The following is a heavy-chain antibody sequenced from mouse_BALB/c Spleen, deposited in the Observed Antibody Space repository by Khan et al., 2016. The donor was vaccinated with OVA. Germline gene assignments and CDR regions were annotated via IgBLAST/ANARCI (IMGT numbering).Heavy chain of an antibody. Sequence: EVKLLESGPGLVKPSQSLSLTCTVTSYSITSDYAWNWIRQFPGNKLEWMGYISYSGSTNYNPSLKSRISITRDTSKNQFFLQLNSVTTGDTATYYCARRAYYANWYFDVWGAGTTVTVSS. J-gene: IGHJ1*01. CDR2: ISYSGST. CDR3: ARRAYYANWYFDV. CDR1: SYSITSDYA. D-gene: IGHD1-1*02. V-gene: IGHV3-2*02.